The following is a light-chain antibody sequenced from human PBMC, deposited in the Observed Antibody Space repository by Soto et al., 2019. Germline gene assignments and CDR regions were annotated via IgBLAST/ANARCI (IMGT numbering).Light chain of an antibody. CDR1: QGISSW. Sequence: DIQMTQSPSSVSSSVGDRVTITCRASQGISSWLAWYQQKPGKAPKLLIYAASSLQSGVPSRFKGRGSGTVFTLTISSLQPKDFAPYYCQPANISPLLFGGGTKGDIK. CDR3: QPANISPLL. CDR2: AAS. V-gene: IGKV1-12*01. J-gene: IGKJ4*01.